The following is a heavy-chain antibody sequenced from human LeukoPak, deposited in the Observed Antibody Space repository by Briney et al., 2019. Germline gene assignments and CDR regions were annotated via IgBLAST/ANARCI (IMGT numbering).Heavy chain of an antibody. V-gene: IGHV5-51*01. D-gene: IGHD5-24*01. CDR3: VRRDDAYTLDF. CDR2: MYPGDSNT. CDR1: GYSFTSYW. Sequence: GESLKISCKGSGYSFTSYWIGWVRQMPGKGLEWMGIMYPGDSNTRYSPSFQGQVTISADKSINTAYLQWSSLKASDTATYYCVRRDDAYTLDFWGQGTLVTVSS. J-gene: IGHJ4*02.